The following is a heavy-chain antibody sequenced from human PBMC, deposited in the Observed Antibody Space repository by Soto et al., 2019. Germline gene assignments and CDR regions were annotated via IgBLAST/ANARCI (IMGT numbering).Heavy chain of an antibody. CDR2: ISYDGSNK. CDR3: ARQGIAVAGGFDY. V-gene: IGHV3-30*04. J-gene: IGHJ4*02. D-gene: IGHD6-19*01. Sequence: GGSLRLSCAASGFTFSSYAMHWVRQAPGKGLEWVAVISYDGSNKYYADSVKGRFTISRDNSKNTLYLQMNSLRAEDTAVYYCARQGIAVAGGFDYWGQGTLVTVSS. CDR1: GFTFSSYA.